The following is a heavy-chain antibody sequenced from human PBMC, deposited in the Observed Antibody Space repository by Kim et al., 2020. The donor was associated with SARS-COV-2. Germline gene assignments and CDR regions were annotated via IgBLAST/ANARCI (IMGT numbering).Heavy chain of an antibody. J-gene: IGHJ6*02. CDR2: IYPGDSDT. V-gene: IGHV5-51*01. CDR3: ARDSEPAATNYYYYYGMDV. Sequence: GESLKISCKGSGYSFTSYWIGWVRQMPGKGLEWMGIIYPGDSDTRYSPSFQGQVTISADKSISTAYLQWSSLKASDTAKYYCARDSEPAATNYYYYYGMDVWGQGTTVTVSS. CDR1: GYSFTSYW. D-gene: IGHD2-2*01.